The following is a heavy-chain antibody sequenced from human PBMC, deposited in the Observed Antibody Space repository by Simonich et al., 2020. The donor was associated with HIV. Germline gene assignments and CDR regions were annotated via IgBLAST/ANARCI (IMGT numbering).Heavy chain of an antibody. J-gene: IGHJ4*02. CDR2: INHSGST. D-gene: IGHD2-2*01. CDR1: GGSFSGYY. V-gene: IGHV4-34*01. CDR3: ARGFYQRLYYFDY. Sequence: QVQLQQWGAGLLKPSETLSLTCAVFGGSFSGYYWSWIRQPPGKELEWIGEINHSGSTNYNPSLKSRVTISVDTSKNQFSLKLSSVTAADTAVYYCARGFYQRLYYFDYWGQGTLVTVSS.